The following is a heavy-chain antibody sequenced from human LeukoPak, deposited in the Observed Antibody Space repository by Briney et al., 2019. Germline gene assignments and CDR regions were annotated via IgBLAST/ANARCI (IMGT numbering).Heavy chain of an antibody. CDR3: ARDSGSPDGVIDY. D-gene: IGHD1-26*01. J-gene: IGHJ4*02. V-gene: IGHV3-21*01. CDR2: ISSSSSYI. Sequence: RGSLRLSCAASGFTFSSYSMNWVRQAPGKGLEWVSSISSSSSYIYYADSVKGRFTISRDNAKNPLYLQMNSLRAEDTAVYYCARDSGSPDGVIDYWGQGTLVTVSS. CDR1: GFTFSSYS.